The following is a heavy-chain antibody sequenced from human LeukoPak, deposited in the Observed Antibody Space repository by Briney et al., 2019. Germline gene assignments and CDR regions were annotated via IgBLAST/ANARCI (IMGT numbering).Heavy chain of an antibody. CDR2: INHSGST. CDR1: GGSFSGYY. V-gene: IGHV4-34*01. CDR3: ARVAGDDYGDYKQDFDY. Sequence: PSETLSLTCAVYGGSFSGYYWSWIRQPPGKGLEWIGEINHSGSTNYNPSLKSRVTISVDTSKNQFSLKLSSVTAADTAVYYCARVAGDDYGDYKQDFDYWGQGTLVTVSS. D-gene: IGHD4-17*01. J-gene: IGHJ4*02.